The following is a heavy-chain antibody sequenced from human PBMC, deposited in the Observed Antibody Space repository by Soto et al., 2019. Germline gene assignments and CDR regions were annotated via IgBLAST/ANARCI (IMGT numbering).Heavy chain of an antibody. Sequence: GGSLGLSCEASGFTFSGYSMNWVRQAPGKGLEWVSYITSTSGTRYYADSVKGRFTISRDNAKKSLYLQMNSLKDEDTAVYYRAKDATRNSGRYYFDYRGQRATVPVSS. V-gene: IGHV3-48*02. J-gene: IGHJ4*02. CDR1: GFTFSGYS. CDR2: ITSTSGTR. CDR3: AKDATRNSGRYYFDY. D-gene: IGHD6-25*01.